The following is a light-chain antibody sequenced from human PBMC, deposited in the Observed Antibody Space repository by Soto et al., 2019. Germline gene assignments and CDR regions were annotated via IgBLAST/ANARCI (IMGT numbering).Light chain of an antibody. CDR2: GAS. V-gene: IGKV3-20*01. CDR3: KQYSSLRPVT. J-gene: IGKJ4*01. CDR1: QSVSSSY. Sequence: EIVLTPSPGTLSLSPGERATLSCRASQSVSSSYLAWYQQKPGQAPRPLIYGASSRATGIPDRFSGSGSRPDCTIAIERAEPEDFAVYYWKQYSSLRPVTVGGGTRLKI.